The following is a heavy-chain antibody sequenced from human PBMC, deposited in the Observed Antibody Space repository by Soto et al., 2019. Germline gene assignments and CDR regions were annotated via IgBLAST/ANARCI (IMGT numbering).Heavy chain of an antibody. V-gene: IGHV1-69*12. CDR1: GGTFSNYA. Sequence: QVQLVQSGAEVKKPGSSVKVSCKTSGGTFSNYAISWVRQAPGQGLEWMGGIIPLFGTANYAQKFQGRVTITADESTSTAYMEQSSLTSEDTAVYYCARRYCSGGSCYGMDVWGQGTTVTVSS. CDR2: IIPLFGTA. D-gene: IGHD2-15*01. J-gene: IGHJ6*02. CDR3: ARRYCSGGSCYGMDV.